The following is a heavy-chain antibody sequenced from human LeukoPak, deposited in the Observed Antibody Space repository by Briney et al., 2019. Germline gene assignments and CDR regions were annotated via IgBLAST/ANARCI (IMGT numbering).Heavy chain of an antibody. D-gene: IGHD3-22*01. J-gene: IGHJ4*02. CDR1: GYTFTSYG. CDR3: AIHPSDSSGYFSY. Sequence: PRASVKVSCKASGYTFTSYGISWVRQAPGQGLEYMGWIDTKTGNPTYAQGFTGRFVFSLDTSVSTAYLQINSLKAEDTAVYYCAIHPSDSSGYFSYWGQGALVTVSS. CDR2: IDTKTGNP. V-gene: IGHV7-4-1*02.